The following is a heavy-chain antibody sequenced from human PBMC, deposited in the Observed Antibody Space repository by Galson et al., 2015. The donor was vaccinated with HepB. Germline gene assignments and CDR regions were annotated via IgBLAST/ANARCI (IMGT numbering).Heavy chain of an antibody. J-gene: IGHJ4*02. CDR3: AGDPRGYSAASVVAPGDH. V-gene: IGHV3-33*01. CDR2: VGNGDGDYK. Sequence: SLRLSCAASGFTFSNYRMHWVRQAPGRGLEWVAAVGNGDGDYKYYADSEKGRFTITRDNTKNMLHLVRNSMRAEVTAVYYCAGDPRGYSAASVVAPGDHWGQGTLVSVSS. D-gene: IGHD1-26*01. CDR1: GFTFSNYR.